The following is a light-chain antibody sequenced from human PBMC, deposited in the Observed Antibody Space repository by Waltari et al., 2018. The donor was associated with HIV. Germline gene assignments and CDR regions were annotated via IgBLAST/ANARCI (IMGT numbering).Light chain of an antibody. V-gene: IGKV1-12*01. Sequence: DIQLTQSPSYVSASVGDTVTVTWRASKDISRSLAWYQQTPGKAPELLIFAASTLQSGGSSRFSGSGSGTSFTLTINSLRTEDFATYYCQQADSLPLTFGGGTKVEI. J-gene: IGKJ4*01. CDR1: KDISRS. CDR3: QQADSLPLT. CDR2: AAS.